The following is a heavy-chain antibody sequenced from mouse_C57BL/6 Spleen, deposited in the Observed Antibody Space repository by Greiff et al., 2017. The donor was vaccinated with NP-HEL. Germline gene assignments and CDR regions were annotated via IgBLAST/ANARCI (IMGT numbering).Heavy chain of an antibody. V-gene: IGHV1-64*01. CDR3: ARLGVSYAMDY. CDR1: GYTFTSYW. D-gene: IGHD3-1*01. J-gene: IGHJ4*01. CDR2: IHPNSGST. Sequence: QVQLQQPGAELVKPGASVKLSCKASGYTFTSYWMHWVKQRPGQGLEWIGMIHPNSGSTNYNEKFKGKATLTVDKSSSTAYMELRSLTSEDSAVYYCARLGVSYAMDYWGQGTSVTVSS.